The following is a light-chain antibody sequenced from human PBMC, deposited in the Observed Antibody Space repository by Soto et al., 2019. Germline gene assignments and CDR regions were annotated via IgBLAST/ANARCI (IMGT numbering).Light chain of an antibody. J-gene: IGKJ1*01. V-gene: IGKV3-20*01. Sequence: EIVLTQSPGTLSLSPGERATLSCRASQSVSSSYLAWYQQKPGQAPRLLIYGGSSRATGIPDRFSGSESGTVFTLSISRLEPEDFAVYYCQQYGTSPPWTFGQGTKVEIK. CDR2: GGS. CDR3: QQYGTSPPWT. CDR1: QSVSSSY.